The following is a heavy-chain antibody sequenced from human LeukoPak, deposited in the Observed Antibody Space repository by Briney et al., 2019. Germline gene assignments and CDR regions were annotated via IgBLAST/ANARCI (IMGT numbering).Heavy chain of an antibody. CDR3: AREALTYYYDSSGYYDAFDI. CDR2: IYYSGST. V-gene: IGHV4-30-4*01. D-gene: IGHD3-22*01. Sequence: PSQTLSLTCTVSGGSISSGDYYWSWIRQPPGKGLEWIGYIYYSGSTYYNPSLKSRVTISVDTSKNQFSLKLSSVTAADTAVYYCAREALTYYYDSSGYYDAFDIWSQGTMVAVSS. CDR1: GGSISSGDYY. J-gene: IGHJ3*02.